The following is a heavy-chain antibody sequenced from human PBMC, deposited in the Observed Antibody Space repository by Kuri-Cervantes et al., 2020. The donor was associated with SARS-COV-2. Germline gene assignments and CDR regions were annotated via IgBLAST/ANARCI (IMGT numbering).Heavy chain of an antibody. CDR2: MNPNSGNT. CDR1: GYTFTSYD. J-gene: IGHJ4*02. D-gene: IGHD3-10*01. V-gene: IGHV1-8*01. Sequence: ASVKVSCKASGYTFTSYDINWVRQATGQGLELMGWMNPNSGNTGYAQKFQGRVTMTRNTSISTAYMELSSLRSEETAVYYSATGSAGSRSYFDYWGQGTLVTVSS. CDR3: ATGSAGSRSYFDY.